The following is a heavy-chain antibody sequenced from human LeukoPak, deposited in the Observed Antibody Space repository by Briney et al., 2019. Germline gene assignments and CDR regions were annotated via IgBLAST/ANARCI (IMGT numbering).Heavy chain of an antibody. CDR2: FDPEDGET. CDR1: GYTLTELS. V-gene: IGHV1-24*01. D-gene: IGHD3-22*01. J-gene: IGHJ4*02. Sequence: ASVKVSCKVSGYTLTELSMHWVRQAPGKGLEWMGGFDPEDGETIYAQKFQGRVTVTEDTSTDTAYMELSSLRSEDTAVYYCATDLLRQSITMIVVVMAYWGQGTLVTVSS. CDR3: ATDLLRQSITMIVVVMAY.